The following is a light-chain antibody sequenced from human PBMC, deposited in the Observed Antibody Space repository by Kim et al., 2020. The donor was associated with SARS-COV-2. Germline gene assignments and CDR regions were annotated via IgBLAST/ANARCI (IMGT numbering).Light chain of an antibody. V-gene: IGKV3-20*01. J-gene: IGKJ4*01. CDR2: AAS. CDR3: QQYGSSLALT. Sequence: PGERATLSCRASQSVNSNYLAWYQQKPGQAPRLLIYAASSRATGIPDRFSGSGSGTDFTLTISRLEPEDFALFYCQQYGSSLALTFGGGTKLEI. CDR1: QSVNSNY.